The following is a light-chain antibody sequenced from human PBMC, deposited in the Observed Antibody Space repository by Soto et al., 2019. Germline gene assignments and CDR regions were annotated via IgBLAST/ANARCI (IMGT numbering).Light chain of an antibody. CDR1: QSVGSY. Sequence: IVLMQSPATRTLSHGERATLSCRASQSVGSYLAWYQHKPGQAPRLLISDASNRATGIPARFSGSGSETDFTLTISSLEPEDSAVYYCQQRSNWPSLTFGGGTKVDI. CDR2: DAS. V-gene: IGKV3-11*01. J-gene: IGKJ4*01. CDR3: QQRSNWPSLT.